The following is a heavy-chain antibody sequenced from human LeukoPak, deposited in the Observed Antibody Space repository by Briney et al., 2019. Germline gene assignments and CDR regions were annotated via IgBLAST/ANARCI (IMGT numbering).Heavy chain of an antibody. CDR1: GYSFTDYW. CDR3: TRQLARAATIELIQWDY. V-gene: IGHV5-51*01. Sequence: GESLKISCKGSGYSFTDYWIGWVRQMPGKGLEWMGIIYPDDSNTRYSPSFQGQITISADKSISTAYLQLSSLKASDTAIYYCTRQLARAATIELIQWDYWGQGTLVTVSS. D-gene: IGHD2-15*01. CDR2: IYPDDSNT. J-gene: IGHJ4*02.